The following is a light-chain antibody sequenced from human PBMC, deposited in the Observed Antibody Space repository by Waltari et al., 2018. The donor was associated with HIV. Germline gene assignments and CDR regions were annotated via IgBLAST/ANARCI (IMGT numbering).Light chain of an antibody. Sequence: EGVLTQSPGLLSLSPGDRATLSCRASRRVGDSVAWYQQKPGQPPRLLIFDTSNRATGIPARFSGSGSGTDFTLTISSLEPDDFAVYYCHQRSTWPLFGQGARLEIK. J-gene: IGKJ5*01. CDR1: RRVGDS. V-gene: IGKV3-11*01. CDR3: HQRSTWPL. CDR2: DTS.